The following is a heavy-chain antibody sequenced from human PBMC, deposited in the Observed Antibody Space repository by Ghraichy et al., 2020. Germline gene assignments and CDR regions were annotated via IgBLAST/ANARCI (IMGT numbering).Heavy chain of an antibody. CDR1: GITFSRYT. CDR3: VKESRTWGSSGGSGRIYYHDGRDV. Sequence: GGSLRLSCAASGITFSRYTMHWVRQAPGKGLDGVASIQYDGSNQYFVNSLRGRFTISRDNSKATIDIQMNSLRADAPAVYYCVKESRTWGSSGGSGRIYYHDGRDVSGQGTTVTVSS. CDR2: IQYDGSNQ. V-gene: IGHV3-30*02. J-gene: IGHJ6*02. D-gene: IGHD3-16*01.